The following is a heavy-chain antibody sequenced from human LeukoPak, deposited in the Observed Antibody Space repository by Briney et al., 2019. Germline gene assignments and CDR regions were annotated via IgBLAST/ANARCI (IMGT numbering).Heavy chain of an antibody. CDR3: PRINAQSHNFWSGYPHGRFDP. J-gene: IGHJ5*02. Sequence: GGSLRLSCAASGFTFTTYWMTWVRQAPGKGLEWVANIKQDGGEKYYVDSVKGRFTVSRDNDKNSLYLEMSSVRAEDTAVYYCPRINAQSHNFWSGYPHGRFDPWGQGTLVTVSS. CDR2: IKQDGGEK. D-gene: IGHD3-3*01. CDR1: GFTFTTYW. V-gene: IGHV3-7*01.